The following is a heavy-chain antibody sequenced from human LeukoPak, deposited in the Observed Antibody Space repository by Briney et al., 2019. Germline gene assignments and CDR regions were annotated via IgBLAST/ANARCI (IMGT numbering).Heavy chain of an antibody. CDR3: VRAAYDSSSWPASGFYYYMDV. V-gene: IGHV3-30*14. Sequence: GGSLRLSCAASGFTFSSYAMHWVRQAPGKGLEWVAVISYDGCNKYYADSVKGRFTISRDNSKNTLYLQMGSLGADDMAIYYCVRAAYDSSSWPASGFYYYMDVWGKGTTVTVSS. J-gene: IGHJ6*03. CDR2: ISYDGCNK. CDR1: GFTFSSYA. D-gene: IGHD6-13*01.